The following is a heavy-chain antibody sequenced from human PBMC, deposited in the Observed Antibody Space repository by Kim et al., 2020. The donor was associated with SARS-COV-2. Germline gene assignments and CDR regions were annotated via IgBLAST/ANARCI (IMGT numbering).Heavy chain of an antibody. J-gene: IGHJ4*02. Sequence: SETLSLTCTVSGGSISSSSYYWGWIRQPPGKGLEWIGSIYYSGSTYYNPSLKSRVTISVDTSKNQFSLKLSSVTAADTAVYYCARHYEDLSVDGFDSWGQVTLVTVPS. D-gene: IGHD3-3*01. CDR3: ARHYEDLSVDGFDS. CDR2: IYYSGST. V-gene: IGHV4-39*01. CDR1: GGSISSSSYY.